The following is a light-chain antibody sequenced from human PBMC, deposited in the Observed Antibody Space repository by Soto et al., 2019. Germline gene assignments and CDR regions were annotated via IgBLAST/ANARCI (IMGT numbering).Light chain of an antibody. Sequence: ESVLAQSPSSVSLPALERINVSFSASQSVSTNLAWYQQKPGQAPRLLFYDASNRATGIPARFSGSGSGTDFTLTIRSLEPDDFAVYSCQQCGNWPPISFGQGTRLEIK. J-gene: IGKJ5*01. CDR2: DAS. V-gene: IGKV3-11*01. CDR3: QQCGNWPPIS. CDR1: QSVSTN.